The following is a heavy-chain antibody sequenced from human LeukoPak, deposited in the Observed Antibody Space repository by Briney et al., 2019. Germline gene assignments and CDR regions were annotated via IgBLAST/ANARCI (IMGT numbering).Heavy chain of an antibody. Sequence: PGGSLRLSCAASGFTFSSYAMHWVRQAPGKGLEWVAVISYDGSNKYYADSVKGRFTISRDNSKNTLYLQMNSLRAEDTAVYYCASGDYGDYLDAFDIWGQGTMVTVSS. V-gene: IGHV3-30-3*01. D-gene: IGHD4-17*01. J-gene: IGHJ3*02. CDR1: GFTFSSYA. CDR2: ISYDGSNK. CDR3: ASGDYGDYLDAFDI.